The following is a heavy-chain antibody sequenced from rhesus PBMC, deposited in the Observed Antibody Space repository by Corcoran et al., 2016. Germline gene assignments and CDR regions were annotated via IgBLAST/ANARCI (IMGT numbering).Heavy chain of an antibody. J-gene: IGHJ4*01. Sequence: QVQLQESGPGVVKPSETLSLTCAVSGGSISSGYDWSWIRQPPGKGLEWIGYIYGVSGSTNYHPSLQNRVTISKDASKNQFSLKLSSVTAADTAVYYCARGDSSGWYRGWVDYWGQGVLVTVSS. V-gene: IGHV4-76*01. CDR2: IYGVSGST. CDR3: ARGDSSGWYRGWVDY. CDR1: GGSISSGYD. D-gene: IGHD6-31*01.